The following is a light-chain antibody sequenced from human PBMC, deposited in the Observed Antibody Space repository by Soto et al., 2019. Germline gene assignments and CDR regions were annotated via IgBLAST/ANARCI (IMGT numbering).Light chain of an antibody. J-gene: IGKJ4*01. CDR1: QSVRSN. Sequence: EIVMTQSPVTLSVSPGERATLSCRASQSVRSNLAWYQQKPGQAPRLLIYGASTSATGIPARFSGSGSGTEFTLTISSLQSEDFAVYYCQQYNNWPLAFGGGTKVEI. V-gene: IGKV3-15*01. CDR3: QQYNNWPLA. CDR2: GAS.